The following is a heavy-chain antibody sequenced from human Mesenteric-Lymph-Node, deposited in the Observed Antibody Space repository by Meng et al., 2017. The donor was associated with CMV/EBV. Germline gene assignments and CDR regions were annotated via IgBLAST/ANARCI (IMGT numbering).Heavy chain of an antibody. CDR1: GFTFRSHW. Sequence: GGSLKISCAASGFTFRSHWMHWVRQAPGKGLVWVSRINSDGSTTSYADSVKGRFTISRDNAKNTLYLQMNSLRAEDTAVYYCARDPRPVDYYYGLDVWGQGTTVTVSS. CDR3: ARDPRPVDYYYGLDV. V-gene: IGHV3-74*01. J-gene: IGHJ6*02. CDR2: INSDGSTT.